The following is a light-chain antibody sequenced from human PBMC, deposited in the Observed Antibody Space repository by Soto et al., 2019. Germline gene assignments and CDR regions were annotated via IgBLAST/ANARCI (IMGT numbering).Light chain of an antibody. V-gene: IGKV4-1*01. CDR2: WAS. CDR1: QSLLYRSNNKNY. Sequence: DIVLTQSPDSLAVSLGERATINCKSSQSLLYRSNNKNYLAWYQQKPGQPLKLLISWASTRESGVPDRFSGSGSGADFTLTISRLQAEDVAVYYCQHHYSAPRTFGQGTKVDI. J-gene: IGKJ1*01. CDR3: QHHYSAPRT.